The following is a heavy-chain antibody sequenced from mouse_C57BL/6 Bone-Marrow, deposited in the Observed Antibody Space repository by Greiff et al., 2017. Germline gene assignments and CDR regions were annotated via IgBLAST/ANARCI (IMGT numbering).Heavy chain of an antibody. D-gene: IGHD2-1*01. J-gene: IGHJ3*01. CDR2: IHPNSGST. Sequence: QVQLQQPGAELVKPGASVKLSCKASGYTFTSYWMHWVKQRPGQGLEWIGMIHPNSGSTNYNEKFQSKATLTVDKSSSPAYLQLSSLTSEDSAVYYCARFGNLFAYWGQGTLVTVSA. CDR3: ARFGNLFAY. CDR1: GYTFTSYW. V-gene: IGHV1-64*01.